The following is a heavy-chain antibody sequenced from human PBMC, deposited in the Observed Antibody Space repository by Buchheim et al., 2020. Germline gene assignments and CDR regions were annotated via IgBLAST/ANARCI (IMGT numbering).Heavy chain of an antibody. CDR2: IIPILGIA. Sequence: QVQLVQSGAEVKKPGSSVKVSCKASGGTFSSYAISWVRQAPGQGLEWMRRIIPILGIANYAQKFQGRVTITAAKSTSTAYMELSSLRSEDTAVYYCAREESLRYFDWLAYYWGQGTL. J-gene: IGHJ4*02. CDR3: AREESLRYFDWLAYY. V-gene: IGHV1-69*04. CDR1: GGTFSSYA. D-gene: IGHD3-9*01.